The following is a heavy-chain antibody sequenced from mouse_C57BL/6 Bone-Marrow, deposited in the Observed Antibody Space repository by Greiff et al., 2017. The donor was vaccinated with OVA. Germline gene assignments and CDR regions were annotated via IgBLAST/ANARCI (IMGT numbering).Heavy chain of an antibody. D-gene: IGHD5-5*01. V-gene: IGHV5-17*01. CDR1: GFTFSDYG. CDR2: ISSGSSTI. Sequence: EVQLVESGGGLVKPGGSLKLSCAASGFTFSDYGMHWVRQAPEKGLEWVAYISSGSSTIYYADTVKGRFTISRDNAKNTLFLQMTSLRYEDTAMYYCARQLPSWFAYWGQGTLVTVSA. CDR3: ARQLPSWFAY. J-gene: IGHJ3*01.